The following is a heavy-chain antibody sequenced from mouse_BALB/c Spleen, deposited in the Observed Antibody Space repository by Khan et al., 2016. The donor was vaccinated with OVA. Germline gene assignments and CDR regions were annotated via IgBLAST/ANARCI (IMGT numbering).Heavy chain of an antibody. J-gene: IGHJ2*01. Sequence: VRLQQSGPELVRPGASVKISCTASGYSFTGYFMNWVMQSHGKSLEWIGRINPHIGETFYNQRFKDKATLTVDESSSTAHMELRSLASEDSAVYYCTRIYRSDCDYWGQGTTLTVSP. V-gene: IGHV1-20*02. CDR1: GYSFTGYF. D-gene: IGHD1-1*01. CDR3: TRIYRSDCDY. CDR2: INPHIGET.